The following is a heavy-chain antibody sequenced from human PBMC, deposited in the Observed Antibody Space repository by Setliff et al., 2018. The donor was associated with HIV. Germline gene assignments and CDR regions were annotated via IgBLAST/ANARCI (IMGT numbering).Heavy chain of an antibody. CDR3: ARTRRDDSSGYYAPLFDY. Sequence: SETLSLTCTVSGGSISSGSCSWTWIRQPAGKGLEWIGRIYTTGSTNYNPSLKSRVTMSVDTSNNQFSLRLSSVTAADTAVYYCARTRRDDSSGYYAPLFDYWGQGALVTVSS. V-gene: IGHV4-61*02. D-gene: IGHD3-22*01. CDR2: IYTTGST. J-gene: IGHJ4*02. CDR1: GGSISSGSCS.